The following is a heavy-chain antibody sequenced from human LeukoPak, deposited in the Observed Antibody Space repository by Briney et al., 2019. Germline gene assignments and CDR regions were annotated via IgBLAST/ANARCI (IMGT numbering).Heavy chain of an antibody. D-gene: IGHD6-19*01. CDR1: GGSFSGYY. CDR2: IIHSGST. J-gene: IGHJ4*02. CDR3: ARNDSVAGTTFDY. V-gene: IGHV4-34*12. Sequence: SETLSLTCAVYGGSFSGYYWSWIRQPPGKGLEWIGEIIHSGSTKYNPSPKSRVTISVDTSKNQCSLKLSSVTAADTAVYYCARNDSVAGTTFDYWGQGTLVTVSS.